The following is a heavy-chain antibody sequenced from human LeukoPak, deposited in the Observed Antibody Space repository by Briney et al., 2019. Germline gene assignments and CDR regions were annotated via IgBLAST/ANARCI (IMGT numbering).Heavy chain of an antibody. CDR3: AIASFSGYGRYYYYYMDV. CDR1: GGTFSSYA. V-gene: IGHV1-69*05. J-gene: IGHJ6*03. Sequence: SVKVSCKASGGTFSSYAISWVRQAPGQGLEGMGGIIPIFGTANYAQKFQGRGTITTDESTSTAYMELSSLRYEDTAVYYCAIASFSGYGRYYYYYMDVWGKGTTVTVSS. CDR2: IIPIFGTA. D-gene: IGHD5-12*01.